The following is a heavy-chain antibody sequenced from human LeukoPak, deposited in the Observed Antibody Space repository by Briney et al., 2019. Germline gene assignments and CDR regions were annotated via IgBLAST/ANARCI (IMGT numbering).Heavy chain of an antibody. Sequence: GGSLGLSCAASGFTFSSYAMSWVCQAPGKGLEWVSAISGSGGSTYYADSVKGRFTISRDNSKNTLYLQMNSLRAEDTAVYYCAKGSDLLYGYFDYWGQGTLVTVSS. D-gene: IGHD3-10*01. CDR1: GFTFSSYA. J-gene: IGHJ4*02. CDR3: AKGSDLLYGYFDY. V-gene: IGHV3-23*01. CDR2: ISGSGGST.